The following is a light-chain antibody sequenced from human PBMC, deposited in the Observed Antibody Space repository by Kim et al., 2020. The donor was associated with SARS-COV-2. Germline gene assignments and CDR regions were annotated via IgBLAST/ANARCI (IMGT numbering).Light chain of an antibody. Sequence: SYELTQPPSVSVSPGQAARISCSGDALPQKYAYWYQQKSGQAPLLVIYEDTKRPSGIPERISGSSSGTMATLAISGAQVEDEADYYCYSTDSSGNLVFGGGTKVTVL. V-gene: IGLV3-10*01. CDR2: EDT. CDR3: YSTDSSGNLV. J-gene: IGLJ2*01. CDR1: ALPQKY.